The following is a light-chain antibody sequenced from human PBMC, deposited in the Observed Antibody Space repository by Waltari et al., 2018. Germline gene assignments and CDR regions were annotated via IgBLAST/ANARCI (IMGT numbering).Light chain of an antibody. CDR2: DAS. J-gene: IGKJ1*01. V-gene: IGKV3-20*01. Sequence: EIMLTQSPGTLSLSPGERATLSCRASQSISKYLAWYQQKPGQAPSLLIYDASSRATGIPDRFSGSGSGTDFSLTINRLEPEDFAVYYCQKYGSLPATFGQGTKVEIK. CDR3: QKYGSLPAT. CDR1: QSISKY.